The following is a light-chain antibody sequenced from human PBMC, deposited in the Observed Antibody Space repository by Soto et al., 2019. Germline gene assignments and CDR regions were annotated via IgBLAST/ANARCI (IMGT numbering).Light chain of an antibody. V-gene: IGLV2-23*01. Sequence: QSALTQPASVSGSPGQSITISCTGTSSDVGGYNFVSWYQQHPGKAPKLLISEGSERPSGVSYRFSGSKSGNTASLTSSGLQAEDEADYYCCSYTRSSSYVFGTGTKLTVL. CDR3: CSYTRSSSYV. CDR2: EGS. CDR1: SSDVGGYNF. J-gene: IGLJ1*01.